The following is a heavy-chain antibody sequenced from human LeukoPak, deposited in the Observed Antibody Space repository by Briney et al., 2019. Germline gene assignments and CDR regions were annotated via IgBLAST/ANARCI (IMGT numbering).Heavy chain of an antibody. CDR3: ARALVLWFGESAAFDI. J-gene: IGHJ3*02. Sequence: SETLSLTCTVSGCSISSHYWSWVRQPPGKGLEWIGYIYYSGSTNYNPSLKSRVTISGDTSKNQFSLKLSSVTAADTAVYYCARALVLWFGESAAFDIWGQGTMVTVSS. CDR1: GCSISSHY. V-gene: IGHV4-59*11. CDR2: IYYSGST. D-gene: IGHD3-10*01.